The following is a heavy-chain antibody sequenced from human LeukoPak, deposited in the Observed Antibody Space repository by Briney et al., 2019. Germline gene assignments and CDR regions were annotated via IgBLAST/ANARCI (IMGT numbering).Heavy chain of an antibody. D-gene: IGHD6-19*01. CDR1: GFTFSSYG. Sequence: GGSLRLSCAASGFTFSSYGMSWVRQAPGKGLEWVSAISGSGGSTSYADSVKGRFTISRDNAKNTLYLQMNSLRAEDTAVYYCAKPGIAVAGYYFDYWGQGTLVTVSS. V-gene: IGHV3-23*01. CDR2: ISGSGGST. CDR3: AKPGIAVAGYYFDY. J-gene: IGHJ4*02.